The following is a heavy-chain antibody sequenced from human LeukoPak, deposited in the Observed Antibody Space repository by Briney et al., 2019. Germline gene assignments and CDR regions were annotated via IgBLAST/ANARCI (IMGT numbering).Heavy chain of an antibody. CDR1: GFTFSSYS. Sequence: KSGGSLRLSCAASGFTFSSYSMNWVRQAPGKGLEWVSSISSSSSYIYYADSVKGRFTISRDNAKNSLYLQMNSLRAEDTAVYYCARDRVRFLEWSYNPTGWFDPWGQGTLVTVSS. J-gene: IGHJ5*02. D-gene: IGHD3-3*01. CDR3: ARDRVRFLEWSYNPTGWFDP. V-gene: IGHV3-21*04. CDR2: ISSSSSYI.